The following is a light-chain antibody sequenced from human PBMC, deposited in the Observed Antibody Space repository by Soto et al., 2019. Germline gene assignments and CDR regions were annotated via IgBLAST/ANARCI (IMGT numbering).Light chain of an antibody. Sequence: IQITQSPSTLSASVGDRVTVTCRASQSISTWSAWYQQKPGKAPKFLIYDASSLEVGVPSRFSGSGSGTEFTLTISSLQPDDFATYYCQQYDSVLGTFGPGTKVDIK. CDR2: DAS. V-gene: IGKV1-5*01. J-gene: IGKJ1*01. CDR1: QSISTW. CDR3: QQYDSVLGT.